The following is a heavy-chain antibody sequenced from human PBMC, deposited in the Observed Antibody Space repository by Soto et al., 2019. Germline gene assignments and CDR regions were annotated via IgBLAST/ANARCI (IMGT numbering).Heavy chain of an antibody. V-gene: IGHV4-34*01. J-gene: IGHJ5*02. D-gene: IGHD6-6*01. CDR1: GGSFSGYY. CDR3: AVRGGSSSNWFDP. CDR2: INHSGST. Sequence: QVQLQQWGAGLLKPSETLSLTCAVYGGSFSGYYWSWIRQPPGKGLEWIGEINHSGSTNYNPSLKSRVTISVDPSKTQFSLKLSSVTAADTAVYYCAVRGGSSSNWFDPWGQGTLFTVSS.